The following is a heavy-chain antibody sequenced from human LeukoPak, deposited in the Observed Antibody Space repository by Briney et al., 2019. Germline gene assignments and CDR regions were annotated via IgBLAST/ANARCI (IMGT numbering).Heavy chain of an antibody. D-gene: IGHD3-10*01. V-gene: IGHV4-59*01. CDR3: ARARSYGSGSSYYMDV. CDR1: GGSISSYY. Sequence: PSETLSLTCTVAGGSISSYYWSWSRQPPGKGLEWIGYIYYSGSTNYNPSLKSRVTISVDTSKNQFSLKLSSVTAADTAVYYCARARSYGSGSSYYMDVWGKGTTVTISS. J-gene: IGHJ6*03. CDR2: IYYSGST.